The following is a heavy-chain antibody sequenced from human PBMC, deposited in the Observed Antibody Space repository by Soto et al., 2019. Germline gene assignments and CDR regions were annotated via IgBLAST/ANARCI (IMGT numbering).Heavy chain of an antibody. CDR3: SGESDSIWSNWLDP. Sequence: QVQLVQSGAEVKKPGSSVKVSCKASGGTFSNNGIRWVRQAPGQRPELMGGIIPTFGTTNYAHKFRGRVTITADESAATAYMELHSLRSEDTSVYYCSGESDSIWSNWLDPWGQGTLVTVSS. CDR1: GGTFSNNG. CDR2: IIPTFGTT. D-gene: IGHD4-4*01. J-gene: IGHJ5*02. V-gene: IGHV1-69*01.